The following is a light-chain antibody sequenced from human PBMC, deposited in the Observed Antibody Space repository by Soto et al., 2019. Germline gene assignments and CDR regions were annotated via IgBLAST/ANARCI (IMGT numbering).Light chain of an antibody. CDR3: SSYTTTFVL. V-gene: IGLV2-14*01. J-gene: IGLJ2*01. CDR1: SSDVGASNY. Sequence: QSALTQPASLSGSPGQSITISCTGISSDVGASNYVSWYQQHPGIAPKLMIYDVSNRTSGVSNRFSGSKSGKTASLTISGLQAEDADDYFCSSYTTTFVLFGGGTKLSVL. CDR2: DVS.